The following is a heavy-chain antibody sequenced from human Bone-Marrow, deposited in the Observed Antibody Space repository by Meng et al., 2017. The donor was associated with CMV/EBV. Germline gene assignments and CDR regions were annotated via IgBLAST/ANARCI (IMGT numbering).Heavy chain of an antibody. J-gene: IGHJ4*02. CDR2: IYPGDSDT. D-gene: IGHD2/OR15-2a*01. CDR3: ARRDPGVFLFDF. Sequence: GESLRLSCSGSGYRFKSYWIAWVRQMPGKGLEWMGIIYPGDSDTRYSLSFQGQVTISADKSISTVYLQWSSLKASDTATYYCARRDPGVFLFDFWGPGTLVTVSS. CDR1: GYRFKSYW. V-gene: IGHV5-51*01.